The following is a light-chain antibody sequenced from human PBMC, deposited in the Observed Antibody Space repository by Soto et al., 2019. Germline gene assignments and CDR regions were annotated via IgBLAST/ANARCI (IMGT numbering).Light chain of an antibody. CDR3: QQSYSTPLT. Sequence: DIQMTQSPYSLSASVGDIVTITCLSSQSISSYLNWYQQKPGKAPKLLIYAASSLQSGVPSSFSGSGSGTDFTLTISSLQPEDFATYYCQQSYSTPLTFGGGTKV. V-gene: IGKV1-39*01. CDR1: QSISSY. CDR2: AAS. J-gene: IGKJ4*01.